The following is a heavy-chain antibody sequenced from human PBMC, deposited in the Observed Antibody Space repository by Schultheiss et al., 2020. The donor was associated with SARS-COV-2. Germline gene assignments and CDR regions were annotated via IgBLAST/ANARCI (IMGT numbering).Heavy chain of an antibody. CDR1: GFTFSSYS. J-gene: IGHJ4*02. V-gene: IGHV3-33*08. Sequence: GGSLRLSCAASGFTFSSYSMNWVRQAPGKGLEWVAVIWYDGSNKYYADSVKGRFTISRDNAKNSLYLQMNSLRAEDTALYYCARVLGYSYGNFDYWGQGTLVTVSS. D-gene: IGHD5-18*01. CDR3: ARVLGYSYGNFDY. CDR2: IWYDGSNK.